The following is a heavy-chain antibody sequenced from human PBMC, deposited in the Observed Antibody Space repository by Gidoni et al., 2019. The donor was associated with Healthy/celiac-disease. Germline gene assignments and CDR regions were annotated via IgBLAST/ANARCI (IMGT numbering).Heavy chain of an antibody. CDR3: ARDIVVVPAAIGNYYYYYMDV. Sequence: QVQLVQSGAEVKKPGASVKVSCKASGYTFTSYDINRVRQATGQGLEWMGWMNPNSGNTGYAQKFQGRVTMTRNTSISTAYMELSSLRSEDTAVYYCARDIVVVPAAIGNYYYYYMDVWGKGTTVTVSS. CDR2: MNPNSGNT. CDR1: GYTFTSYD. V-gene: IGHV1-8*01. J-gene: IGHJ6*03. D-gene: IGHD2-2*01.